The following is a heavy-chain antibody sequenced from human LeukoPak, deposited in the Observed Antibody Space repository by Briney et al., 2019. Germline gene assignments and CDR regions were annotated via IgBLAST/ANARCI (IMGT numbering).Heavy chain of an antibody. J-gene: IGHJ2*01. D-gene: IGHD4-23*01. V-gene: IGHV1-2*02. CDR1: GYTFTGYY. CDR3: ARHPGKVTNDWYFDL. CDR2: INPNSGGT. Sequence: GASVKVSCKASGYTFTGYYMHWVRQAPGQGLEWMGWINPNSGGTNYAQKFQGRVTMTRDTSITTAYMELSRLSSDDTALYYCARHPGKVTNDWYFDLWGRGTLVTVSS.